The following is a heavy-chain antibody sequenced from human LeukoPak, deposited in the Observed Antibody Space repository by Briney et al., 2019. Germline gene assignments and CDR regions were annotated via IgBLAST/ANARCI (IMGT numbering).Heavy chain of an antibody. V-gene: IGHV1-2*02. D-gene: IGHD3-10*01. CDR1: GYTFTGYY. CDR3: ARRENISILVWFGDFDY. CDR2: INPNSGGT. Sequence: GASVKVSCKASGYTFTGYYMHWVRQAPGQGLEWMGWINPNSGGTNFAQKTQGRVTMTRDTSISTAYMELTSLRSDDTAVYYCARRENISILVWFGDFDYWGQGTLVTVSS. J-gene: IGHJ4*02.